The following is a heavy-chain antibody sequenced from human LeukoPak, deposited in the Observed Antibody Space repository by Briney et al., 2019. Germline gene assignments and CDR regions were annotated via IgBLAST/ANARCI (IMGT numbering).Heavy chain of an antibody. J-gene: IGHJ6*03. V-gene: IGHV3-30*04. CDR2: ISYDGSNK. CDR3: ARGPGGRSGYYPLEDYYYYYYMDV. Sequence: GGSLRLSCAASGFTFSSYAMHWVRQAPGKGLEWVAVISYDGSNKYYADSVKGRFTISRDNSKNTLYLQMNSLRAEDTAVYYCARGPGGRSGYYPLEDYYYYYYMDVWGKGTTVTVSS. D-gene: IGHD3-22*01. CDR1: GFTFSSYA.